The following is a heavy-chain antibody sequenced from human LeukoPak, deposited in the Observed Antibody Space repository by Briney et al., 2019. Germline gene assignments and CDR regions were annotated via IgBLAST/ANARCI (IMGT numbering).Heavy chain of an antibody. J-gene: IGHJ4*02. D-gene: IGHD2-21*02. V-gene: IGHV4-30-4*01. CDR3: ARATGDVWPGFDY. CDR2: IYYSGST. Sequence: SETLSLTCTVSGGSISSGDYYWSWIRQPPGKGLGWIGYIYYSGSTYYNPSLKSRVTISVDTSKNQFSLKLSSVTAADTAVYYCARATGDVWPGFDYWGQGTLVAVSS. CDR1: GGSISSGDYY.